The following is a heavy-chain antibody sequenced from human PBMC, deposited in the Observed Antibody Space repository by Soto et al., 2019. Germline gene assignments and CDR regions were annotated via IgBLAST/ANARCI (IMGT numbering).Heavy chain of an antibody. Sequence: SETLSLACTVSGGSISSYYWSWIRQPPGKGLEWIGYIYYSGSTNYNPSLKSRVTISVDTSKNQFSLKLSSVTAADTAVYYCARQLGDVVVPAASFDYWGQGTLVTVSS. CDR2: IYYSGST. CDR1: GGSISSYY. J-gene: IGHJ4*02. CDR3: ARQLGDVVVPAASFDY. V-gene: IGHV4-59*01. D-gene: IGHD2-15*01.